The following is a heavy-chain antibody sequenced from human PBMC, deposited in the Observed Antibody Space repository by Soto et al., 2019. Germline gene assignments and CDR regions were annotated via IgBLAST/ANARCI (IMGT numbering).Heavy chain of an antibody. CDR2: IRSKAYGGTT. D-gene: IGHD3-22*01. V-gene: IGHV3-49*04. CDR3: TREGGYYDSSGYSNPFDY. J-gene: IGHJ4*02. CDR1: GFTFGDYA. Sequence: GGSLRLSCTASGFTFGDYAMSWVRQAPGKGLEWVGFIRSKAYGGTTEYAASVKGRFTISRDDSKSIAYLQMNSLKTEDTAVYYCTREGGYYDSSGYSNPFDYWGQGTLVTVSS.